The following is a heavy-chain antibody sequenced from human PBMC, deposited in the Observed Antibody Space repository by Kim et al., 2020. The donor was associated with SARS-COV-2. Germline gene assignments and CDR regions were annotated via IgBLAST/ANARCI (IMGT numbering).Heavy chain of an antibody. CDR2: TYYRSKWYN. D-gene: IGHD6-13*01. CDR3: ARSPLFIAASDTEFDP. Sequence: SQTLSLTCAISGDSVSSNSAAWNWIRQSPSRGLEWLGRTYYRSKWYNDYAVSVKSRITINPDTSKNQFSLQLNSVTPEDTAVYYCARSPLFIAASDTEFDPWGQGTLVTVSS. V-gene: IGHV6-1*01. CDR1: GDSVSSNSAA. J-gene: IGHJ5*02.